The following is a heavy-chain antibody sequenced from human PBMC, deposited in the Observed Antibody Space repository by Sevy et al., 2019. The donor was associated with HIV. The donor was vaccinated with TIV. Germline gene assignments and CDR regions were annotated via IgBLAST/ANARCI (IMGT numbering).Heavy chain of an antibody. V-gene: IGHV3-15*01. CDR3: TTASQKYYDYVWGSYFTPLDAFDI. D-gene: IGHD3-16*01. CDR2: IKSKTDGGTT. J-gene: IGHJ3*02. CDR1: GFTFSNAW. Sequence: GGSLRLSCAASGFTFSNAWMSWVRQAPGKGLEWVDRIKSKTDGGTTDYAAPVKGRFTISRDDSKNTLYLQMNSLKTEDTAVYYCTTASQKYYDYVWGSYFTPLDAFDIWGQGTMVTVSS.